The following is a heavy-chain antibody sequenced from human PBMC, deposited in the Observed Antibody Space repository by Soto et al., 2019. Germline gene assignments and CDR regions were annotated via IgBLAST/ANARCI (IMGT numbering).Heavy chain of an antibody. J-gene: IGHJ4*02. V-gene: IGHV1-69*06. CDR2: IVVMSNTA. CDR1: GSTFDNFA. CDR3: ARAIKRWEVHYYFDY. D-gene: IGHD1-26*01. Sequence: QVVLLQSGAEVKEPGSSVRVSCTVSGSTFDNFAFSWVRQAPGHGPEWMGGIVVMSNTADYSQRFQDRVTITADTSTRTLYMELGSLTFEDTAVYYCARAIKRWEVHYYFDYWCQGTLVTVSS.